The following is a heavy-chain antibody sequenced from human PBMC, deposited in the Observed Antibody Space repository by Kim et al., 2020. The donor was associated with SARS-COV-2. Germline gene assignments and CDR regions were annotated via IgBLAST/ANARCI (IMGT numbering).Heavy chain of an antibody. J-gene: IGHJ6*02. CDR2: ISYDGSNK. D-gene: IGHD3-3*01. CDR1: GFTFSSYG. Sequence: GGSLRLSCAASGFTFSSYGMHWVRQAPGKGLEWVAVISYDGSNKYYADSVKGRFTISRDNSKNTLYLQMNSLRAEDTAVYYCAKERAYYDFCKGGMDVWGQGTTVTVSS. CDR3: AKERAYYDFCKGGMDV. V-gene: IGHV3-30*18.